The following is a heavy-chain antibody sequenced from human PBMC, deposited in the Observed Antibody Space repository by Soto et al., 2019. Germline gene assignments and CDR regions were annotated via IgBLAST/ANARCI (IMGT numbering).Heavy chain of an antibody. CDR2: INAGNGNT. V-gene: IGHV1-3*01. CDR1: GYTFTSYA. J-gene: IGHJ3*02. Sequence: ASVKVYCKAAGYTFTSYAMHWVRQAPGQRLEWMGWINAGNGNTKYSQKFQGRVTITRDTSASTAYMELSSLRSEDTAVYYCARVPSPRYCSGGSCYRGAFDIWGQGTMLTVSS. CDR3: ARVPSPRYCSGGSCYRGAFDI. D-gene: IGHD2-15*01.